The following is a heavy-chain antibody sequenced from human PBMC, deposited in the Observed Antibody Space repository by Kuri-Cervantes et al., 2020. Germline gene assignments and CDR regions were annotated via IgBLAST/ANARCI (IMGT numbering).Heavy chain of an antibody. CDR2: IIPIFGTA. D-gene: IGHD4-17*01. J-gene: IGHJ5*02. CDR1: GYTFTSYG. V-gene: IGHV1-69*13. Sequence: SVKVSCKASGYTFTSYGISWVRQAPGQGLEWMGGIIPIFGTANYAQKLQGRVTITADESTSTAYMELSSLRSEDTAVYYCASPRDYGDYVWFDPWGQGTLVTVSS. CDR3: ASPRDYGDYVWFDP.